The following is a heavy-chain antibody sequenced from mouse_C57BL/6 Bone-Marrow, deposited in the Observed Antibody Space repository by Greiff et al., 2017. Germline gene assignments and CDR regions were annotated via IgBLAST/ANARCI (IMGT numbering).Heavy chain of an antibody. Sequence: EVKLMESGGGLVKPGGSLKLSCAASGFTFRSYTMSWVRQTPEKRLEWVATISGGGGNTYYPDSVKGRFTISRDNAKNTLYLQMSSLRSEDTALYYCGRRYYFDYWGQGTTLTVSS. CDR3: GRRYYFDY. CDR1: GFTFRSYT. J-gene: IGHJ2*01. V-gene: IGHV5-9*01. CDR2: ISGGGGNT.